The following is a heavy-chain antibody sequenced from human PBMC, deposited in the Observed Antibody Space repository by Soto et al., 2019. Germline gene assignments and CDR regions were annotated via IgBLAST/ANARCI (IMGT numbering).Heavy chain of an antibody. Sequence: GASVKVSCKASGGTFSSYAISWVRRAPGQGLEWMGGIIPIFGTANYAQKFQGRVTITADKSTSTAYMELSSLRSEDTAVYYCAREYSYGYPSQNYFDYWGQGTLVTVSS. CDR1: GGTFSSYA. J-gene: IGHJ4*02. D-gene: IGHD5-18*01. CDR3: AREYSYGYPSQNYFDY. CDR2: IIPIFGTA. V-gene: IGHV1-69*06.